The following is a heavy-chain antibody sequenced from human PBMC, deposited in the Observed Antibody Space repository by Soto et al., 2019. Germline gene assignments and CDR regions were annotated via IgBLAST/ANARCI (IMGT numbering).Heavy chain of an antibody. Sequence: QVQLVESGGGVVQPGRSLRLSCAASGFTFSSYGMHWVRQAPGKGLEWVAVISYDGSNKYYADSVKGRFTISRDNSKNTLYLQMNSLRAEDTAVYYCAKDYYDSSGYYEAPEYFQHWGQGTLVTVSS. D-gene: IGHD3-22*01. J-gene: IGHJ1*01. V-gene: IGHV3-30*18. CDR3: AKDYYDSSGYYEAPEYFQH. CDR1: GFTFSSYG. CDR2: ISYDGSNK.